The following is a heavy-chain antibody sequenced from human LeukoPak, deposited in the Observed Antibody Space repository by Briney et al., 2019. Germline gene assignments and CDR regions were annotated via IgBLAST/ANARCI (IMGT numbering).Heavy chain of an antibody. Sequence: PGGSLRLSCAASGFTFSTYWMSWVRQAPGKGLEWVANIKQDGNDKYYVDSLKGRFTISRDNAKNSLYLQMNSLRAEDTAVYYCAELGITMIGGVWGKGTTVTISS. CDR1: GFTFSTYW. CDR3: AELGITMIGGV. CDR2: IKQDGNDK. J-gene: IGHJ6*04. D-gene: IGHD3-10*02. V-gene: IGHV3-7*01.